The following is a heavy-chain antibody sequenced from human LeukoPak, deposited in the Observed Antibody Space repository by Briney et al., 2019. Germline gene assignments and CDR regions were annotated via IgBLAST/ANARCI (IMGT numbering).Heavy chain of an antibody. J-gene: IGHJ5*02. Sequence: SETLSLTCTVSGESISRYYWSWIRQPPRKGLEWIGYIYSSGITNYNPSLKSRVTLSIDTSNNQFSLKLNSVTAADTAVYYCARDGGGSSWYKWFDPWGQGTLVTVSS. CDR3: ARDGGGSSWYKWFDP. D-gene: IGHD6-13*01. V-gene: IGHV4-59*01. CDR2: IYSSGIT. CDR1: GESISRYY.